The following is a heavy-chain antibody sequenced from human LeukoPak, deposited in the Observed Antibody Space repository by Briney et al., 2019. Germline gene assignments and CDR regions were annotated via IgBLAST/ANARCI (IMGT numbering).Heavy chain of an antibody. CDR1: GFTFSSYW. Sequence: SGGSLRLSCAASGFTFSSYWMPWVRQAPGKGLQWVANIKPDGSEKYYVDSVKGRFTISRDNAKNSLYLQMNSLRAEDTAVYYCLRDAGRGGDFDYWGQGTLVTVSS. V-gene: IGHV3-7*01. D-gene: IGHD3-10*01. CDR2: IKPDGSEK. CDR3: LRDAGRGGDFDY. J-gene: IGHJ4*02.